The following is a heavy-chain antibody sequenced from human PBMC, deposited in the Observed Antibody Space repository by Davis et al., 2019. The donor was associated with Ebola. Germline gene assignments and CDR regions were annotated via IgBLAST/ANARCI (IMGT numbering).Heavy chain of an antibody. Sequence: PGGSLRLSCAASGFTFSSYSMNWVRQAPGKGLEWVSYISSSSSTIYYADSVKGRFTISRDNAKNSLYLQMNSLRDEDTAVYYCARVSSGYDYSVPYYYYYGMDVWGQGTTVTVSS. D-gene: IGHD5-12*01. J-gene: IGHJ6*02. V-gene: IGHV3-48*02. CDR1: GFTFSSYS. CDR3: ARVSSGYDYSVPYYYYYGMDV. CDR2: ISSSSSTI.